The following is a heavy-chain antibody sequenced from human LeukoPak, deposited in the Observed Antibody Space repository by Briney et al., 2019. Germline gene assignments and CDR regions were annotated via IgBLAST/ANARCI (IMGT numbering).Heavy chain of an antibody. D-gene: IGHD2-15*01. CDR1: GFTVSSNY. Sequence: PGGSLRLSCAASGFTVSSNYMSWVRQAPGKGLEWVSLIYSGDTTNYADSVKGRLTISRHNSKNTLYLQMNSLKYEDTAVYYCARVAAWRFDYWGQGILVTVSS. V-gene: IGHV3-53*04. J-gene: IGHJ4*02. CDR2: IYSGDTT. CDR3: ARVAAWRFDY.